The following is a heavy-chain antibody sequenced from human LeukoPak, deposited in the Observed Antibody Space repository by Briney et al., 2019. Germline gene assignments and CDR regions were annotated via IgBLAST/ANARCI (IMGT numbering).Heavy chain of an antibody. D-gene: IGHD3-22*01. CDR3: ATNYKDSSGYYPDFDY. V-gene: IGHV3-23*01. CDR2: ISGSGRDT. CDR1: GFTFSSYA. Sequence: GGSLRLSCAASGFTFSSYAMNWVRQAPVKGLEWVSTISGSGRDTYYADSVKGRFTISRDNSNNTLYLQMNSLRAEEEATSSCATNYKDSSGYYPDFDYWGQGVLVTVSS. J-gene: IGHJ4*02.